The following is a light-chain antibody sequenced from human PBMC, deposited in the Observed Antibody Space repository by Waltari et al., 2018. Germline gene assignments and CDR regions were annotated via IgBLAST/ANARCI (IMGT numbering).Light chain of an antibody. CDR1: QGVNRF. J-gene: IGKJ4*01. V-gene: IGKV3-15*01. CDR3: QQYNDWPPLT. CDR2: GAS. Sequence: EVVMTQSPATLSVSPGERVTLSCRASQGVNRFVAWYPQKPGQAPRLPIYGASTRATGSPARFSGSGSGTEFTLTISSLQSEDFAVYYCQQYNDWPPLTFGGGTKLEIK.